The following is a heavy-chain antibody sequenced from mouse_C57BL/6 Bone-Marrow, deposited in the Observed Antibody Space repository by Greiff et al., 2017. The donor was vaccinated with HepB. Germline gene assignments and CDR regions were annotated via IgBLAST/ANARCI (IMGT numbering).Heavy chain of an antibody. J-gene: IGHJ3*01. CDR2: ISSGGDYI. Sequence: DVHLVESGEGLVKPGGSLKLSCAASGFTFSSYAMSWVRQTPEKRLEWVAYISSGGDYIYYADTVKGRFTISRDNARNTLYLQMSSLKSEDTAMYYCTRVYYGNYGFAYWGQGTLVTVSA. V-gene: IGHV5-9-1*02. CDR3: TRVYYGNYGFAY. D-gene: IGHD2-1*01. CDR1: GFTFSSYA.